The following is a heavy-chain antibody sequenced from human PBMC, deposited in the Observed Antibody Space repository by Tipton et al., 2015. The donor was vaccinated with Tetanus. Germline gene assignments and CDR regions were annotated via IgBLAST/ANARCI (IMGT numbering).Heavy chain of an antibody. D-gene: IGHD2/OR15-2a*01. CDR2: TSADGINK. CDR1: GFIFSRYG. Sequence: SLRLSCVASGFIFSRYGMHWVRQAPGKGLEWVAVTSADGINKYYADSVKGRFTISRDNARNSLSVHMNSLTAEDTAVYYCARLRVYCSTACYSREDYWGQGTLVTVSS. J-gene: IGHJ4*02. CDR3: ARLRVYCSTACYSREDY. V-gene: IGHV3-33*08.